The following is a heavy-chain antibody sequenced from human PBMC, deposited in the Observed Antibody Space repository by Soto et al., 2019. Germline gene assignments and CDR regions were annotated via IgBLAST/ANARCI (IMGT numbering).Heavy chain of an antibody. CDR3: ARVHCSAGTCLDGLDF. CDR1: RDSVSSNGAC. J-gene: IGHJ6*02. Sequence: HSQTLSLTCVISRDSVSSNGACWNWIRQSPSRGLQWLGRIYYRSKWFHDYAASVESRMAINPDTSRNQFSLQLNYVTPEDTAVYYCARVHCSAGTCLDGLDFWGQGTTVTVSS. D-gene: IGHD2-15*01. V-gene: IGHV6-1*01. CDR2: IYYRSKWFH.